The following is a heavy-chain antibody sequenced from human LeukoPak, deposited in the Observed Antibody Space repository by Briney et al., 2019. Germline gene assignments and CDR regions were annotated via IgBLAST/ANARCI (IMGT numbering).Heavy chain of an antibody. CDR1: GGSISSSSYY. J-gene: IGHJ4*02. D-gene: IGHD6-13*01. V-gene: IGHV4-39*01. CDR3: ARRGHSSSWFGFFDY. Sequence: SETLSLTCTVSGGSISSSSYYWGWIRQPPGKGLEWIGSIYYSGSTYYNPSLKSRVTISVDTSKNQFSLKLSSVTAADTAVYYCARRGHSSSWFGFFDYWGQGTLVTVSS. CDR2: IYYSGST.